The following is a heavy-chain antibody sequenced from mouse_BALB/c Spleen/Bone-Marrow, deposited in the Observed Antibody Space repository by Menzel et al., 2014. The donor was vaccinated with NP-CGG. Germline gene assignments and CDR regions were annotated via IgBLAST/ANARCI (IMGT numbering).Heavy chain of an antibody. D-gene: IGHD1-1*01. J-gene: IGHJ4*01. CDR2: ISNGGGST. CDR1: GFTFSSYT. CDR3: ARHGYYGSRAMDY. V-gene: IGHV5-12-2*01. Sequence: EVHLVESGGGLVQPGGSLKLSCAASGFTFSSYTMSWVRQTPEKRLEWVAYISNGGGSTYYPDTVKGRFTISRDNAKNPLYLQMSSLKSEDTAMYYCARHGYYGSRAMDYWGQGTSVTVSS.